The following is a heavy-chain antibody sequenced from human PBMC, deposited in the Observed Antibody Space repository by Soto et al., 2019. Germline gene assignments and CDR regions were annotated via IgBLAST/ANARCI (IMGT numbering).Heavy chain of an antibody. Sequence: QVQLQESGPGLVKPSETLSLTCIVSGGSVSSGNHYWSWIRQPPGKELEFIAFVLYSRGDNYNPSLKSRVTISVDTSKNQFSLNLWSVTAVDTAVYYCARGRGYGYGIDYWGQAILVTVSS. CDR1: GGSVSSGNHY. CDR2: VLYSRGD. D-gene: IGHD5-18*01. CDR3: ARGRGYGYGIDY. J-gene: IGHJ4*02. V-gene: IGHV4-61*01.